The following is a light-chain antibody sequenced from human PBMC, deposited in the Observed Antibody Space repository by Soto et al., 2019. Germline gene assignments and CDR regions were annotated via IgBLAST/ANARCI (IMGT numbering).Light chain of an antibody. CDR3: QQYGSSPQT. CDR2: GAS. J-gene: IGKJ2*01. Sequence: EIVLTQSPGTLSLSPGERATLSCRASQSVSSSYLAWYQQKPGQASRLLIYGASSRPTGIPDRFSGSGSGTDFTLTISRLEPEEFAVYYCQQYGSSPQTFGQGTNLEIK. CDR1: QSVSSSY. V-gene: IGKV3-20*01.